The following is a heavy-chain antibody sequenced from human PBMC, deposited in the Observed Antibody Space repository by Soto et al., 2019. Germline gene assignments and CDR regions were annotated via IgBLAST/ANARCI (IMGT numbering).Heavy chain of an antibody. CDR1: GFTFSSYA. D-gene: IGHD3-3*01. CDR3: AKDVYYDFWSGYLPY. CDR2: ISGSGGST. V-gene: IGHV3-23*01. J-gene: IGHJ4*02. Sequence: GGSLRLSCAASGFTFSSYAMSWVRQAPGKGLEWVSAISGSGGSTYYADSVKGRFTISRDNSKNTLYLQMNSLRAEDTAVYYCAKDVYYDFWSGYLPYWGQGTLVTVSS.